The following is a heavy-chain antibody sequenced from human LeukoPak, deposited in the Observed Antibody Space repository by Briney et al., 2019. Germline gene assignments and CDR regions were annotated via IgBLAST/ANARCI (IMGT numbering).Heavy chain of an antibody. CDR1: GFTFSSYT. Sequence: PGGSLRLSCAVSGFTFSSYTMTWVRQAPGKGLEWVALISYDGSDKYYPDSVKGRFTVSRDNSKNTLYLQVNSLRAEDTAVYYCAKWGPGSYTYYFDYWGQGTLVTVSS. J-gene: IGHJ4*02. CDR2: ISYDGSDK. V-gene: IGHV3-30*18. CDR3: AKWGPGSYTYYFDY. D-gene: IGHD3-10*01.